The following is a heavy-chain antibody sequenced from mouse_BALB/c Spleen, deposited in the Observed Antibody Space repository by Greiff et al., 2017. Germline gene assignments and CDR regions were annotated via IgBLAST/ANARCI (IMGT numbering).Heavy chain of an antibody. V-gene: IGHV5-6-3*01. J-gene: IGHJ3*01. CDR1: GFTFSSYG. D-gene: IGHD1-1*01. CDR3: ARDPVGYTTVPFAY. CDR2: INSNGGST. Sequence: EVKLVESGGGLVQPGGSLKLSCAASGFTFSSYGMSWVRQTPDKRLELVATINSNGGSTYYPDSVKGRFTISRDNAKNTLYLQMSSLKSEDTAMYYCARDPVGYTTVPFAYWGQGTLITVSA.